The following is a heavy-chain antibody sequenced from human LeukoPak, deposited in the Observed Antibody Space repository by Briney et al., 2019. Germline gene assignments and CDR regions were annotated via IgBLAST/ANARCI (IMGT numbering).Heavy chain of an antibody. CDR3: ARDGARRNSDSSGYYDY. D-gene: IGHD3-22*01. CDR2: INTNTGNP. Sequence: GASVKVSCKASGYTFTNYAINWVRQAPGQGLEWMGWINTNTGNPTYAQGFTGRLVFSLDTSVSTSYLQISRLKAEDTAVYYCARDGARRNSDSSGYYDYWGQGTLVTVSS. CDR1: GYTFTNYA. V-gene: IGHV7-4-1*02. J-gene: IGHJ4*02.